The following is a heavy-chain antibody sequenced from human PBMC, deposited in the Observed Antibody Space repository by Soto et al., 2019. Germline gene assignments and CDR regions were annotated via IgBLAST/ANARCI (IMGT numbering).Heavy chain of an antibody. V-gene: IGHV1-69*11. D-gene: IGHD2-21*01. Sequence: QVQLVQSGGEVKRPGSSVKISCKTSGGSFNTYAISWMRQAPGHGLEWMGTVIVVLATSNYAQRFQGRVTISADDSTSTVDTKTRTWRSEGTGMCLWAAVHYTAGRAYGDWGQGTLVTVSS. CDR1: GGSFNTYA. CDR2: VIVVLATS. CDR3: AAVHYTAGRAYGD. J-gene: IGHJ4*02.